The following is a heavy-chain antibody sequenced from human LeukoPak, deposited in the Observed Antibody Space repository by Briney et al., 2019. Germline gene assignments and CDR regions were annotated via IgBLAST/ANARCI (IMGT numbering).Heavy chain of an antibody. J-gene: IGHJ3*02. Sequence: GASVKVSCKASGYTFTSYYMHWVRQAPGQGLEWMGIINPSGGGTSYAQKFQGRVTMTRDMSTSTVYMELSSLRSEDTAVYYCARGHIVVVPAAQRDAFDIWGQGTMVTVSS. CDR2: INPSGGGT. V-gene: IGHV1-46*01. CDR3: ARGHIVVVPAAQRDAFDI. CDR1: GYTFTSYY. D-gene: IGHD2-2*01.